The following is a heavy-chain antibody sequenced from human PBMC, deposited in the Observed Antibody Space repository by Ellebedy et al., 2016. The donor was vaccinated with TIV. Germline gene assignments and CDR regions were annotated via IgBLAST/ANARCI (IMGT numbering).Heavy chain of an antibody. V-gene: IGHV1-2*04. Sequence: ASVKVSXXASGYTFTGYYMHWVRQAPGQGLEWMGWINPNSGGTNYAQKFQGWVTMTRDTSISTAYMELSRLRSDDTAVYYCARTVGYYYYGMDVWGQGTTVTVSS. CDR2: INPNSGGT. CDR3: ARTVGYYYYGMDV. D-gene: IGHD4-23*01. CDR1: GYTFTGYY. J-gene: IGHJ6*02.